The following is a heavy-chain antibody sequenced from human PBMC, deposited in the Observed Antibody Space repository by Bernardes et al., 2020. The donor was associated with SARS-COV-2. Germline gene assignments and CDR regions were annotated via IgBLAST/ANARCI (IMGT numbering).Heavy chain of an antibody. CDR3: VSVTWSQHDGGDV. J-gene: IGHJ3*01. Sequence: ASVKVSCKASGYTFTVYYIHWVRQAPGQGLAWMGCIYPSTGGIIYAQNFQGRVTMPRDTSITTAYMELSGLRIDDTAVYYCVSVTWSQHDGGDVWGQGTVVTVSS. CDR1: GYTFTVYY. V-gene: IGHV1-2*02. CDR2: IYPSTGGI. D-gene: IGHD2-15*01.